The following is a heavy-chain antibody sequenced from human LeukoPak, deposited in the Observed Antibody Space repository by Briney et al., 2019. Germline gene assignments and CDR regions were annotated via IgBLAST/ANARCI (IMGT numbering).Heavy chain of an antibody. CDR1: GFTFSDYY. CDR2: ISSSGSTI. Sequence: GGSLRLSCAASGFTFSDYYMTWIRQAPGKGLEWLSYISSSGSTIYYADSVKGRFTISRDNTKNSLYLQMNSLRAEDTAVYYCARGYDSSGYYPGALDYWGQGTLVTVSS. J-gene: IGHJ4*02. CDR3: ARGYDSSGYYPGALDY. V-gene: IGHV3-11*04. D-gene: IGHD3-22*01.